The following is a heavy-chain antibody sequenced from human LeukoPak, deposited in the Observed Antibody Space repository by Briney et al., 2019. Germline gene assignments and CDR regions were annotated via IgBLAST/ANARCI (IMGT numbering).Heavy chain of an antibody. CDR1: GGSISSSSYY. Sequence: PSETLSLTCTVSGGSISSSSYYWGWIRQPPGKGLEWIRSIYYSGSTYYNPSLKSRVTISVDTSKNQFSLKLSSVTAADTAVYYCARQIKYIGDDFFDYWGQGTLVTVSS. CDR3: ARQIKYIGDDFFDY. D-gene: IGHD4-17*01. V-gene: IGHV4-39*01. CDR2: IYYSGST. J-gene: IGHJ4*02.